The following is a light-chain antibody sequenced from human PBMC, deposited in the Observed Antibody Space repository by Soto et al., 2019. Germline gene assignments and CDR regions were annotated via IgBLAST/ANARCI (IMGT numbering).Light chain of an antibody. CDR2: KAS. J-gene: IGKJ1*01. Sequence: DIQLTQSPSTLSASIGDRVTITCRASQSVSSWLAWYQQKPGKAPKLLIYKASTLQSGVPSRFSGSGSGTEFTLTISSLQPDDFATYYCKQYNSYWTCGQGNKGDI. V-gene: IGKV1-5*03. CDR3: KQYNSYWT. CDR1: QSVSSW.